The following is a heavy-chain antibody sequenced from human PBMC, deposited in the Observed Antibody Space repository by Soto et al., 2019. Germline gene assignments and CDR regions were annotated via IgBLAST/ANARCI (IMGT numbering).Heavy chain of an antibody. CDR1: GGTFSSYT. V-gene: IGHV1-69*04. Sequence: GASVKVSCKASGGTFSSYTISWVRQAPGQGLEWMGRIIPILGIANYAQKFQGRVTITADKSTSTAYMELSSPRSEDTAVYYCAREGPEYSGYDLDNWFDPWGQGTLVTVSS. CDR2: IIPILGIA. D-gene: IGHD5-12*01. J-gene: IGHJ5*02. CDR3: AREGPEYSGYDLDNWFDP.